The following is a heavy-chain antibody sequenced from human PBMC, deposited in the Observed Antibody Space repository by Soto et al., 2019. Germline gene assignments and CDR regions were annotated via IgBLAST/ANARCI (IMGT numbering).Heavy chain of an antibody. Sequence: GGSLRLSCAASGFTFSSYGMHWVRQAPGKGLEWVAVISYDGSNKYYADSVKGRFTISRDNSKDTLYLQMNSLRAEDTAVYYCAKDGVLRYFDWLQYYFDYWGQGTLVTVSS. D-gene: IGHD3-9*01. CDR1: GFTFSSYG. J-gene: IGHJ4*02. CDR3: AKDGVLRYFDWLQYYFDY. CDR2: ISYDGSNK. V-gene: IGHV3-30*18.